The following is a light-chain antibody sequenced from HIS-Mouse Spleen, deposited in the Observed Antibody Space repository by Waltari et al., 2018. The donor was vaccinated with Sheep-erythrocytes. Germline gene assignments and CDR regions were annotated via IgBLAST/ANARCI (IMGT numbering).Light chain of an antibody. CDR2: QDS. Sequence: SYELTQPPSVSVSPGQTASITCSGDKLGEKYACWYQQKPGQSPVLVIYQDSKRPSGIPERFSGSNSENTATLTISGTQAMDEADYYCQAWDSSTAWVFGGGTKLTVL. CDR3: QAWDSSTAWV. J-gene: IGLJ3*02. CDR1: KLGEKY. V-gene: IGLV3-1*01.